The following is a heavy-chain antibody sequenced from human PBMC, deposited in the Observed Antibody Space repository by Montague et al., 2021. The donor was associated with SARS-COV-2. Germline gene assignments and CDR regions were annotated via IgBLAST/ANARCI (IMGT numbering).Heavy chain of an antibody. CDR3: AHSITPRRSGSCTESRCYHFDS. D-gene: IGHD2-8*02. CDR1: GFSLSTSGVG. V-gene: IGHV2-5*02. Sequence: PALVKPTKTLTLTCTFSGFSLSTSGVGVAWIRQPPGKALEWLALXYWDDDKRYSPSLESGLTITKDTPKNQVVLTMTDMDPGDTATYYCAHSITPRRSGSCTESRCYHFDSWGQGALVTVSS. J-gene: IGHJ4*02. CDR2: XYWDDDK.